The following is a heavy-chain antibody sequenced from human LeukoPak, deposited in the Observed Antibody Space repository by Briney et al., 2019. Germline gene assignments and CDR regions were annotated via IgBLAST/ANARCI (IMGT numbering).Heavy chain of an antibody. CDR2: INHSGST. D-gene: IGHD3-22*01. V-gene: IGHV4-34*01. Sequence: SETLSLTCAVYGGSFSGYYWSWIRRPPGKGLEWIGEINHSGSTNYNPSLKSRVTISVDTSKNQFSLKLSSVTAADTAVYYCARWTYYYDSSGYFYWGQGTLVTVSS. CDR3: ARWTYYYDSSGYFY. J-gene: IGHJ4*02. CDR1: GGSFSGYY.